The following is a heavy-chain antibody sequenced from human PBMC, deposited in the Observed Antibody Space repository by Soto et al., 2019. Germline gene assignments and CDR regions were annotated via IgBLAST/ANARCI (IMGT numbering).Heavy chain of an antibody. CDR3: AKGRGGSGSLTPRVDF. J-gene: IGHJ4*02. Sequence: EVQLLESGGGLVQPGGSLRLSCAASGFTFNNYAMTWVRQAPGKGLEWVSAISGGGDTTSYADSVKGRFTVSRDGSKNTRYLHMSRLRAEDTALYYCAKGRGGSGSLTPRVDFWGQGTLVTVSS. CDR1: GFTFNNYA. V-gene: IGHV3-23*01. CDR2: ISGGGDTT. D-gene: IGHD3-10*01.